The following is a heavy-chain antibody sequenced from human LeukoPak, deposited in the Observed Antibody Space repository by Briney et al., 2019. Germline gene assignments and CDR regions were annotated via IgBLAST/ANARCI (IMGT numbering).Heavy chain of an antibody. D-gene: IGHD2-2*01. Sequence: SETLSLTCTVSGGSISSYYWSWIRQPAGKGLEWIGRIYTSGSTNYNPSLKSRVTMSVDTSRNQFSLKLSSVTAADTAVYYCARDGWIPAAMPSYYMDVWGKGTTVTVSS. V-gene: IGHV4-4*07. CDR3: ARDGWIPAAMPSYYMDV. J-gene: IGHJ6*03. CDR1: GGSISSYY. CDR2: IYTSGST.